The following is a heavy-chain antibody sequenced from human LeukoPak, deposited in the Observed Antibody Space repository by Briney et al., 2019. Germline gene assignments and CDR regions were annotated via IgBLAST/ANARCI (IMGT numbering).Heavy chain of an antibody. J-gene: IGHJ4*02. CDR2: INPRGST. CDR3: ARRRLGYYFDY. V-gene: IGHV4-34*01. D-gene: IGHD5-24*01. Sequence: SETLSLTCGVYGGSFNGYYWSWIRQPPGKGLEWIGEINPRGSTNYNPSLKSRVTLSADTSKNQFSLTLNSVTAADTAVYYCARRRLGYYFDYWGQGTLVTVSS. CDR1: GGSFNGYY.